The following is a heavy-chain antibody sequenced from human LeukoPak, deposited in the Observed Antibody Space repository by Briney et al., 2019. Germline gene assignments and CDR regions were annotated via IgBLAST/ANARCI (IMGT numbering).Heavy chain of an antibody. Sequence: SETLSLTCTVSGGSISSYYWSWIRQPPGKGLEWIGYIYYSGSTNYNPSLKSRVTISVDTSKNQFSLKLSSVTAADTAVYYCARDNDYGDGGDWFDPWGQGTLVTVSS. V-gene: IGHV4-59*01. CDR3: ARDNDYGDGGDWFDP. CDR2: IYYSGST. CDR1: GGSISSYY. J-gene: IGHJ5*02. D-gene: IGHD4-17*01.